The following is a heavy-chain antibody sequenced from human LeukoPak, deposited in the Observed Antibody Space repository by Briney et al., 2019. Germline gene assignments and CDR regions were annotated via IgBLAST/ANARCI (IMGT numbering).Heavy chain of an antibody. D-gene: IGHD3-22*01. CDR1: GYTFTSYG. V-gene: IGHV1-18*01. CDR2: ISAYNGNT. Sequence: ASVKVSCKASGYTFTSYGISWVRQAPGQGLEWMGWISAYNGNTNYAQRLQGRVTMTTDTSTSTAYMELRSLRSDDTAVYYCASLKNSYDSSGYLVTDAFDIWGQGTMVTVSS. J-gene: IGHJ3*02. CDR3: ASLKNSYDSSGYLVTDAFDI.